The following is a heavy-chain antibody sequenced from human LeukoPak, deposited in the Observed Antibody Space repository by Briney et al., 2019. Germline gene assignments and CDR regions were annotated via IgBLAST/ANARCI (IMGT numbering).Heavy chain of an antibody. CDR3: ARDQGYGLNYYYYYGMDV. D-gene: IGHD5-12*01. V-gene: IGHV4-4*07. Sequence: SETLSLTCTVSGGSISSYYWSWIRQPAGKGLEWIGRIYTSGRTNYNPSLKSRVTMSVDTSKNQFSLKLSSVTAADTAVYYCARDQGYGLNYYYYYGMDVWGQGTTVTVSS. CDR1: GGSISSYY. CDR2: IYTSGRT. J-gene: IGHJ6*02.